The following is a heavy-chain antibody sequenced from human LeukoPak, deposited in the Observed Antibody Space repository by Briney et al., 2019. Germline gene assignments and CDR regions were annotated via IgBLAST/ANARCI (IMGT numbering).Heavy chain of an antibody. CDR1: GYTFTGYY. Sequence: ASVKVSCKASGYTFTGYYMHWVRQAPGQGLEWMGWVNPNSGGTKYAQKFQGRVTMTRDASISTAYMELSSLISDDTAVYYCAREMATVSEDAFDIWGQGTMVTVSS. V-gene: IGHV1-2*02. J-gene: IGHJ3*02. CDR2: VNPNSGGT. CDR3: AREMATVSEDAFDI. D-gene: IGHD5-24*01.